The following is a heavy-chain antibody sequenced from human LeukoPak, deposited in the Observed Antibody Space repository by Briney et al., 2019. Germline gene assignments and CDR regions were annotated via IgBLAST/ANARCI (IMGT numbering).Heavy chain of an antibody. D-gene: IGHD5-18*01. Sequence: GGSLRLSCAASGFTFSSYGMHWVRQAPGKGLEWVAVISYDGSNKYYADSVKGRFTISRDNSKNTVYLEMNSLRAEDTAVYYCAKGVDTPMVMYYWGQGTLVTVSS. CDR1: GFTFSSYG. CDR3: AKGVDTPMVMYY. J-gene: IGHJ4*02. V-gene: IGHV3-30*18. CDR2: ISYDGSNK.